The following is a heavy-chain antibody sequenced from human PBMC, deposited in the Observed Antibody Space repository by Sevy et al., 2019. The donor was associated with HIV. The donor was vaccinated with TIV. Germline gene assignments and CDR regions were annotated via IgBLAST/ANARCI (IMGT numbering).Heavy chain of an antibody. CDR3: ARGGGLGNCGGGSCYSGNY. Sequence: ASVKVSCKASGGTFNTYAISWVRQAPGQGLEWMGGIIPIFGTANYAQNFQGRVAITADESTTKVFMELSSLRAEDTAVYYCARGGGLGNCGGGSCYSGNYWGQGTLVTVSS. CDR1: GGTFNTYA. J-gene: IGHJ4*02. V-gene: IGHV1-69*13. CDR2: IIPIFGTA. D-gene: IGHD2-15*01.